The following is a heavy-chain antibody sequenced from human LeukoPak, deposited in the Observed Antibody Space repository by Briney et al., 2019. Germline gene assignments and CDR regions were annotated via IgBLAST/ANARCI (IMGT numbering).Heavy chain of an antibody. CDR2: ISYDGSNK. Sequence: PGGSLRLSCAASGFTFSSYGMHWVRQAPGKGLEWVAVISYDGSNKYYADSVEGRFTISRDNSKNTLYLQMNSLRSEDTAVYYCARGRGGDGYNWLCYFDYWGQGTLVTVSS. J-gene: IGHJ4*02. D-gene: IGHD5-24*01. CDR1: GFTFSSYG. V-gene: IGHV3-30*03. CDR3: ARGRGGDGYNWLCYFDY.